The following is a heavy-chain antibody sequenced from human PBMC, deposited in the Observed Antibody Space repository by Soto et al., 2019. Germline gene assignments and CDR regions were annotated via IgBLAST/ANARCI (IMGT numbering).Heavy chain of an antibody. D-gene: IGHD2-2*01. V-gene: IGHV4-34*01. CDR2: INHSGST. J-gene: IGHJ4*02. CDR3: ASRYCSSTSCYVALDY. Sequence: SETLSLTCAVYGGSFSGYYWSWIRQPPGKGLEWIGEINHSGSTNYNPSLKSRVTISVDTSKNQFSLKLSSVTAADTAVYYCASRYCSSTSCYVALDYWGQGTLVTVSS. CDR1: GGSFSGYY.